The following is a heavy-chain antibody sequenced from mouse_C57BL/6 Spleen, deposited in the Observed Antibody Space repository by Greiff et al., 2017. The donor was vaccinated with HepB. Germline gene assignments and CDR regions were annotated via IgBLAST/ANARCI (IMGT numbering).Heavy chain of an antibody. CDR3: ARWGGYYDFDY. V-gene: IGHV1-69*01. CDR2: IDPSDSYT. Sequence: VQLQQSGAELVMPGASVKLSCKASGYTFTSYWMHWVKQRPGQGLEWIGEIDPSDSYTNYNQKFKGKSTLTVDKSSSTAYMQLSSLTSEDSAVYYCARWGGYYDFDYWGQGTTLTVSS. D-gene: IGHD2-3*01. CDR1: GYTFTSYW. J-gene: IGHJ2*01.